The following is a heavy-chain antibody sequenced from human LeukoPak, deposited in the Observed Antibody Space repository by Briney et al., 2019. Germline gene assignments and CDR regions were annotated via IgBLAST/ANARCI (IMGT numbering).Heavy chain of an antibody. D-gene: IGHD6-13*01. J-gene: IGHJ4*02. V-gene: IGHV3-7*03. CDR3: ARGSWYVDTPPY. Sequence: GGSLRLSCAASGLSFSRYWMSWVRQAPGKGLEWVANIKQDGSEKNYVESVKGRFTISRDNAKNSLYLQTNSLRAEDTAVYYCARGSWYVDTPPYWGQGTLVTVSS. CDR2: IKQDGSEK. CDR1: GLSFSRYW.